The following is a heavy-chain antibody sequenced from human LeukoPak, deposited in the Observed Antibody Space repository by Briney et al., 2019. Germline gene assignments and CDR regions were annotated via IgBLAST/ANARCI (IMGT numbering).Heavy chain of an antibody. CDR3: ARVPIAATPSGYYYYYMDV. D-gene: IGHD6-6*01. CDR1: GYSISSGYY. Sequence: SETLSLTCTVSGYSISSGYYWGWIRQPPGKGLEWIGSIYHSGSTYYNPSLKSRVTISVDTSKNQFSLKLSSVTAADTAVYYCARVPIAATPSGYYYYYMDVWGKGTTVTVSS. CDR2: IYHSGST. V-gene: IGHV4-38-2*02. J-gene: IGHJ6*03.